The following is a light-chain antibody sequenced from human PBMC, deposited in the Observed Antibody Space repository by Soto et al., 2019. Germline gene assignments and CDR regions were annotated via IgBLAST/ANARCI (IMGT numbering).Light chain of an antibody. V-gene: IGKV1-12*01. CDR3: QQGSSFPK. Sequence: DIQMTQSPSFVSASVGARVSITCRASQGIGSWLAWYQQTPGTAPKLLIYSASSLQSGVPSRFSGSGSGTDFTLTISILQPEDFATYYFQQGSSFPKFGQGTKVEV. J-gene: IGKJ1*01. CDR1: QGIGSW. CDR2: SAS.